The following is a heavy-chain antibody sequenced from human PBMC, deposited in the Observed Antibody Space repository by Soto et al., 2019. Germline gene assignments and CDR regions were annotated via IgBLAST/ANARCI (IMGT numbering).Heavy chain of an antibody. CDR2: ISYDGSNT. CDR3: AKEGGLSGSYYISSSYYFDY. J-gene: IGHJ4*02. V-gene: IGHV3-30*18. D-gene: IGHD1-26*01. CDR1: GFTFSSYG. Sequence: SLRLSCVASGFTFSSYGMHWVRQAPGKGLEWVAIISYDGSNTYYADSVKGRFTISRDNSKNTLYLQMNSLRAEDTSVYYCAKEGGLSGSYYISSSYYFDYWGQGTLVTAPQ.